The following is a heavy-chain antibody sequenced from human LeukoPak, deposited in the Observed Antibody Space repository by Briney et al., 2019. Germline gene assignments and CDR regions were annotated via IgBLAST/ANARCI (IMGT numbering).Heavy chain of an antibody. J-gene: IGHJ4*02. CDR1: GFTVSSNY. CDR3: ARDATSDSSGYYYDY. V-gene: IGHV3-53*01. Sequence: PGGSLRLSCAASGFTVSSNYMSWVRQAPGKGLEWVSVIYSGGSTYYADSVKGRFTISSDNSKNTLYLQMNSLRAEDTAVYYCARDATSDSSGYYYDYWGQGTLVTVSS. D-gene: IGHD3-22*01. CDR2: IYSGGST.